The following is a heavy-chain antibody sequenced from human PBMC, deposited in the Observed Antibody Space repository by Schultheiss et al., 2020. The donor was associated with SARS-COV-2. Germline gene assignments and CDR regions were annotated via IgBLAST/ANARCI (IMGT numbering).Heavy chain of an antibody. D-gene: IGHD1-26*01. Sequence: SETLSLTCAVYGGSFSGYYWSWIRQPPGKGLEWIGYIYYSGSTNYNPSLKSRVTISVDTSKNQFSLKLSSVTAADTAVYYCASSWSYYYFDYWGQGTLVTVSS. J-gene: IGHJ4*02. CDR2: IYYSGST. V-gene: IGHV4-59*08. CDR1: GGSFSGYY. CDR3: ASSWSYYYFDY.